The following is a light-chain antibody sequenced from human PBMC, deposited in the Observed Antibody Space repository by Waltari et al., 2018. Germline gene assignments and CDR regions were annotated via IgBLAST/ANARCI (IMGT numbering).Light chain of an antibody. J-gene: IGKJ1*01. CDR1: QSVSRT. V-gene: IGKV3-20*01. Sequence: EIVLTQSPGTLSLSPGERATLSCRASQSVSRTLAWYQQKPGQAPRLLIYDASTRATGSPDRFSGSGSGTDVSLTISRLEPEDFAVYYCQKYGTLPATFGQGTKVEIK. CDR2: DAS. CDR3: QKYGTLPAT.